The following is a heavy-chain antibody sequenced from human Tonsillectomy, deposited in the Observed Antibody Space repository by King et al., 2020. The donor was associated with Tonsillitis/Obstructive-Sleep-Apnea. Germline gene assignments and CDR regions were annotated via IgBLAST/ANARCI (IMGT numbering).Heavy chain of an antibody. Sequence: VPPVRSLRLSFASSGFTFSSYSLHCVRPAPGKGLEWVAVISYDGSNHYYADSVKGRFTISRDNSKNTLYLQMNSLRAEDTAVSYCARDQVPAAIGGGFDPWGQGTLVTVSS. CDR3: ARDQVPAAIGGGFDP. D-gene: IGHD2-2*02. CDR1: GFTFSSYS. CDR2: ISYDGSNH. V-gene: IGHV3-30*04. J-gene: IGHJ5*02.